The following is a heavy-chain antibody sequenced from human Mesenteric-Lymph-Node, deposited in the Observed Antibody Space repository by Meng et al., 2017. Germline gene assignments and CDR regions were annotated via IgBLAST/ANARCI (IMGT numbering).Heavy chain of an antibody. J-gene: IGHJ4*02. D-gene: IGHD3-22*01. CDR3: ARDNYYYDSSVYFDY. V-gene: IGHV3-21*01. CDR2: ISSSSSYI. Sequence: GGSLRLSCAASGFTFSSYSMNWVRQAPGKGLEWVSSISSSSSYIYYADSVKGRFTISRDNAKNSLYLQMNSLRAEDTAVYYCARDNYYYDSSVYFDYWGQGTLVTVSS. CDR1: GFTFSSYS.